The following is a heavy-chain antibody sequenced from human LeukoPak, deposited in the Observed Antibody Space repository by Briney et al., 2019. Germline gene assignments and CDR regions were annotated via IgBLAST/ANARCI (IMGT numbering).Heavy chain of an antibody. CDR2: INPSGGST. J-gene: IGHJ5*02. D-gene: IGHD2-15*01. Sequence: ASVKVSCKASGYTFTSSYIHWVRQAPGQGLEWMGIINPSGGSTNYAQKFQGRVTMTRDTSTSTVYMELSSLKPDDTGVYYCARDPGTRVVDPWGQGTLVTVSS. CDR1: GYTFTSSY. V-gene: IGHV1-46*01. CDR3: ARDPGTRVVDP.